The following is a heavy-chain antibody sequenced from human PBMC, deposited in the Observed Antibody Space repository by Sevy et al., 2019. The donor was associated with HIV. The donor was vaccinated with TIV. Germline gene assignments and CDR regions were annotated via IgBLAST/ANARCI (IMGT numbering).Heavy chain of an antibody. Sequence: GGSLRLSCAASGFTFSNYYMSWIRQAPGKGLEWVSSISSSGSTINYADSVKGRFTISRDNAKNSLYLQMNSLRAEDTAVYYCARVDTAIATDYWGQGTLVTVSS. CDR1: GFTFSNYY. D-gene: IGHD5-18*01. CDR3: ARVDTAIATDY. V-gene: IGHV3-11*01. CDR2: ISSSGSTI. J-gene: IGHJ4*02.